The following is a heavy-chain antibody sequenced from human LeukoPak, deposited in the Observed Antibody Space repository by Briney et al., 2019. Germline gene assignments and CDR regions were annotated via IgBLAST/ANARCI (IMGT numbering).Heavy chain of an antibody. V-gene: IGHV3-53*05. J-gene: IGHJ4*02. CDR2: IYSGGGT. D-gene: IGHD2-15*01. CDR3: ARDVV. CDR1: GFTVRNNY. Sequence: GGSLRLSCAASGFTVRNNYMSWVRQAPGKGLEWISVIYSGGGTSYADSVKGRFTISRDNSKNTLYLQMNSLSAEDTAVYYCARDVVWGQGALVTVSS.